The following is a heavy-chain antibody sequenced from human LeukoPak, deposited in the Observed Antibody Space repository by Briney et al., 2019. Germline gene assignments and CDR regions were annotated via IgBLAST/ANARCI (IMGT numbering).Heavy chain of an antibody. CDR1: GFTFSSYA. Sequence: GGSLRLSCAASGFTFSSYAMSWVRQAPGKGLEWVSAISGSGGSTYYADSVKGRFTISRDNSKNTLYLQMNSLRAEDTAVYYCANPPLVLLWFGSGMDVWGQGTTVTVSS. J-gene: IGHJ6*02. CDR3: ANPPLVLLWFGSGMDV. D-gene: IGHD3-10*01. CDR2: ISGSGGST. V-gene: IGHV3-23*01.